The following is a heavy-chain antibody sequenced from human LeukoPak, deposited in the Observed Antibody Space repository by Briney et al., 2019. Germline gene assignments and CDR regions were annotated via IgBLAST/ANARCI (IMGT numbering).Heavy chain of an antibody. CDR1: GGSFSGYY. Sequence: KPSETLSLTCAVYGGSFSGYYWSWIRQPPGKGLEWIGEINHSGSTNYNPSLKSRVTISVDTSKNQFSLKLSSVTAADTAVYYCARADSSGLFDAFDIWGQGTMVTVSS. V-gene: IGHV4-34*01. CDR2: INHSGST. J-gene: IGHJ3*02. CDR3: ARADSSGLFDAFDI. D-gene: IGHD3-22*01.